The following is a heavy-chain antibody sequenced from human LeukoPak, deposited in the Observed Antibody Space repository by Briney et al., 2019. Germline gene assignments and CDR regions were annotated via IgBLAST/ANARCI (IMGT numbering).Heavy chain of an antibody. Sequence: ASVKVSCKASGGTFSSYGISWVRQAPGQGLEWMGWISAYNGNTNYAQKLQGRVTMTTDTSTSTAYMELRSLRSDDTAVYYCARACILTGYCTFDYWGQGALVTVSS. CDR2: ISAYNGNT. J-gene: IGHJ4*02. CDR3: ARACILTGYCTFDY. CDR1: GGTFSSYG. V-gene: IGHV1-18*04. D-gene: IGHD3-9*01.